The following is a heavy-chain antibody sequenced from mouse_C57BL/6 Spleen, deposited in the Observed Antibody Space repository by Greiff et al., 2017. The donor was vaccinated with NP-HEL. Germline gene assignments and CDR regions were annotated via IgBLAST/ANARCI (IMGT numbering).Heavy chain of an antibody. Sequence: EVQLQQSGPELVKPGDSVKISCKASGYSFTGYFMNWVMQSHGKSLEWIGRITPYNGDTFYNQKFKGKATLTVDKSSSTAHMELRSLTSEDSAVYYCARNGKCYHWYFRVWGTGTTVTVSS. D-gene: IGHD1-1*01. CDR2: ITPYNGDT. CDR3: ARNGKCYHWYFRV. V-gene: IGHV1-20*01. CDR1: GYSFTGYF. J-gene: IGHJ1*03.